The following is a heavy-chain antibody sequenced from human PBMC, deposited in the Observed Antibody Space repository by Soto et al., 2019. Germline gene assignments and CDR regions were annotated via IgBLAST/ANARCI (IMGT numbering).Heavy chain of an antibody. J-gene: IGHJ4*02. CDR1: GFTFSSYV. D-gene: IGHD2-21*02. CDR3: AKDLGYWGGDCYPRDY. V-gene: IGHV3-23*01. CDR2: VSGSGGST. Sequence: EVQLLESGGGLVQPGGSLRLSCAASGFTFSSYVMSWVRQAPGKGLEWVSAVSGSGGSTYYADSVKGRFTISRDNSKNRLYLQMSSLRAEDTAVYYCAKDLGYWGGDCYPRDYWGQGTLVTVSS.